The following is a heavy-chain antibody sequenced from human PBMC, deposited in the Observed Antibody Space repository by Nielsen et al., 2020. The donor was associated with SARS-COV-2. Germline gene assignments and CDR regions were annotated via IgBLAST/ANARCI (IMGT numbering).Heavy chain of an antibody. CDR3: ARREIIGTTAGLLDY. V-gene: IGHV5-51*01. CDR2: IYPGDSDT. D-gene: IGHD1-20*01. Sequence: GESLKISCKASGYSFTNYWIGWVRQMPGQGLEWMGSIYPGDSDTRYSPSFQGQVTISAAKSISTAYLHWDSLKASDTAIYYCARREIIGTTAGLLDYMCQGTLVTVSS. CDR1: GYSFTNYW. J-gene: IGHJ4*02.